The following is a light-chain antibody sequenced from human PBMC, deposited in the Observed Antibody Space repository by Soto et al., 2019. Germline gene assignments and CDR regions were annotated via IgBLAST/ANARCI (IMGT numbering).Light chain of an antibody. CDR3: QSYDRSLRTYV. Sequence: QSLLTQPPSVSVAPGQRVTISCSGSSSNIGAGYDVNWYRQLPGTAPKLLIYGNSDRPSGVPDRFSGSKSGTSASLAITGLQAEDEADYFCQSYDRSLRTYVFGTGTKVTVL. CDR2: GNS. CDR1: SSNIGAGYD. V-gene: IGLV1-40*01. J-gene: IGLJ1*01.